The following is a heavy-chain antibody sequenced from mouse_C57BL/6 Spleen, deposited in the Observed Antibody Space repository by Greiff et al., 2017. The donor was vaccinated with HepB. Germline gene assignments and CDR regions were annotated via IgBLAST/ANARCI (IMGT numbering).Heavy chain of an antibody. Sequence: EVQGVESGGGLVKPGGSLKLSCAASGFTFSSYAMSWVRQTPEKRLEWVATISDGGSYTYYPDNVKGRFTISRDNAKNNLYLQMSHLKSEDTAMYYWAREVITTPSFDYWGQGTTLTVSS. CDR2: ISDGGSYT. J-gene: IGHJ2*01. CDR3: AREVITTPSFDY. CDR1: GFTFSSYA. V-gene: IGHV5-4*01. D-gene: IGHD1-2*01.